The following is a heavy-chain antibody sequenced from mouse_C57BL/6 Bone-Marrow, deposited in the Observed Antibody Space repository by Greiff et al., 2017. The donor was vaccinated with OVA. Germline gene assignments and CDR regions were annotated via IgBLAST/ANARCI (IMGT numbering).Heavy chain of an antibody. J-gene: IGHJ1*03. CDR2: IYPSDSET. Sequence: VQLQQPGAELVRPGSSVKLSCKASGYTFTSYWMDWVKQRPGQGLEWIGNIYPSDSETHYNQQYKDKATLTVDKSSSTAYMQLSSLTSEDSAVYYCARGYGSSLWYFDGWGTGTTVTGSS. CDR3: ARGYGSSLWYFDG. CDR1: GYTFTSYW. V-gene: IGHV1-61*01. D-gene: IGHD1-1*01.